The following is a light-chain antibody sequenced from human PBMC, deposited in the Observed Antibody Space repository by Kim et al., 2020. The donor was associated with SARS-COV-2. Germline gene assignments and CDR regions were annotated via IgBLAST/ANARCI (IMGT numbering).Light chain of an antibody. CDR2: ETK. Sequence: GVIIYCTGRSSSIGAGYVVHWYQQLPGSAPKLLMYETKNRPSGVPDRFSGSKSGTSASLAITGLQADDEADYYCQSYDRRLSGYVFGTGTKVTVL. CDR3: QSYDRRLSGYV. CDR1: SSSIGAGYV. J-gene: IGLJ1*01. V-gene: IGLV1-40*01.